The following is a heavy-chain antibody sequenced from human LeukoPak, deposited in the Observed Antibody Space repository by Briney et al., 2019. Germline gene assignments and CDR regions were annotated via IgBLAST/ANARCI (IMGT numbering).Heavy chain of an antibody. Sequence: LWASVKVSCKASGGTFSSYAISWVRQAPGQGLEWMGRIIPILGIANYAQKFQGRVTITADKSTSTAYMELSSLRSEDTAVYYCARVASDYYDSSGYSYWGQGTLVTVSS. D-gene: IGHD3-22*01. J-gene: IGHJ4*02. CDR3: ARVASDYYDSSGYSY. CDR1: GGTFSSYA. V-gene: IGHV1-69*04. CDR2: IIPILGIA.